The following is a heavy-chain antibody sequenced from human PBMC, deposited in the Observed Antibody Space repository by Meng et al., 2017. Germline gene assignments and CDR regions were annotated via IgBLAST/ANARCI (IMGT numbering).Heavy chain of an antibody. J-gene: IGHJ2*01. V-gene: IGHV3-74*01. Sequence: LSLTCAASGFTFSSYWMHWVRQAPGKGLVWVSRINSDGSSISYADSVQGRFTISRDNAKNTLFLQMNSLRADDTAVYSCARGGGWTGSFRAGFDLWGLGTLVTVSS. D-gene: IGHD3/OR15-3a*01. CDR2: INSDGSSI. CDR3: ARGGGWTGSFRAGFDL. CDR1: GFTFSSYW.